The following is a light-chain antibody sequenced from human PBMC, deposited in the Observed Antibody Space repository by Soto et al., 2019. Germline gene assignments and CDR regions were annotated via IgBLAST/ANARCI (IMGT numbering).Light chain of an antibody. J-gene: IGKJ5*01. V-gene: IGKV4-1*01. CDR1: QSVLYSSNNNNY. CDR2: WAS. Sequence: DIVMTQSPDSLAVSLGERATINCKSSQSVLYSSNNNNYLAWYQQKPGQPPKLLIYWASTRESGVPDRFSGSGSRTDFTLTISSLQAEDVAVYYCQQYYSSPITFGQGTRLEIK. CDR3: QQYYSSPIT.